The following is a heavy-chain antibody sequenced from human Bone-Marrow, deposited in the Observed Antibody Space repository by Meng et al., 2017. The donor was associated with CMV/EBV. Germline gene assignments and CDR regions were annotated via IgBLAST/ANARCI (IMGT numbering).Heavy chain of an antibody. CDR2: IYYSGST. D-gene: IGHD2-15*01. CDR3: ARTPNYYYYYGMDV. CDR1: GGSISSDGHH. J-gene: IGHJ6*02. V-gene: IGHV4-31*03. Sequence: SETLSLTCTVSGGSISSDGHHWSWIRQHPGKGLELIGYIYYSGSTNYNPSLKSRVTISVDTSKHQFSLKLSSVTAADTAVYYCARTPNYYYYYGMDVWGQGTTVTVSS.